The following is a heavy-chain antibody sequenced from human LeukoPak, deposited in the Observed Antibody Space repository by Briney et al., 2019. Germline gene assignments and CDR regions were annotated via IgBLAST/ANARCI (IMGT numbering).Heavy chain of an antibody. V-gene: IGHV3-74*01. D-gene: IGHD6-13*01. J-gene: IGHJ4*02. CDR2: INSDGSST. CDR3: ARRIAAAAAPYYFDY. CDR1: GFTFSSYW. Sequence: GESLRLSCAASGFTFSSYWMHWVRQAPGKGLLWVSRINSDGSSTSYADSVKGRFTISRDNAKNTLYLQMNSLRAEDTAVYYCARRIAAAAAPYYFDYWGQGTLVTVSS.